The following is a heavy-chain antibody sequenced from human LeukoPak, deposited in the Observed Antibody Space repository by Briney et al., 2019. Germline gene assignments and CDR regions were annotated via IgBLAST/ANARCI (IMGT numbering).Heavy chain of an antibody. CDR3: ATDHGFHYVAYFDY. Sequence: GRSLRLSCAASGFTFNSFGMHWIRQAPGKGLEWVAVISYDGSNKYSADSVKGRFTISRDNSKNTLYLQMNSLRPEDTAVYYCATDHGFHYVAYFDYWGQGTLVTVSS. V-gene: IGHV3-30*03. CDR2: ISYDGSNK. J-gene: IGHJ4*02. D-gene: IGHD3-16*01. CDR1: GFTFNSFG.